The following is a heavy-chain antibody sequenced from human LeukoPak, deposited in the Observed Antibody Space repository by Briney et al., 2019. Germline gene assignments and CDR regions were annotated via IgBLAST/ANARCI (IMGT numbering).Heavy chain of an antibody. CDR1: GYSISSGYY. CDR3: ARKGLYSDGPPRYYFDY. Sequence: SETLSLSCAVSGYSISSGYYWGWIRQPPGKGLEWIGSIYHSGSTYYNPSLKSRVTISVDTSKNQFSLKLSSVTAADTAVYYCARKGLYSDGPPRYYFDYWGQGTLVTVSS. D-gene: IGHD5-18*01. J-gene: IGHJ4*02. CDR2: IYHSGST. V-gene: IGHV4-38-2*01.